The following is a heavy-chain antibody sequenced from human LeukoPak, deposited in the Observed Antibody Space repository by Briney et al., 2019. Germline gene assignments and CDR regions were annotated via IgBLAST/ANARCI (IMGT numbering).Heavy chain of an antibody. CDR1: GFTFSSYG. D-gene: IGHD2-2*02. Sequence: GGSLRLSCAASGFTFSSYGMHWVRQAPGKGLEWVAVISYDGSNKYYADSVKGRFTISRDNSKNTLYLQMNSLRAEDTAVYYCARDRCSSSSCYNGATVLIYYYYFMDVWGMGTTVTVSS. CDR3: ARDRCSSSSCYNGATVLIYYYYFMDV. CDR2: ISYDGSNK. J-gene: IGHJ6*03. V-gene: IGHV3-30*03.